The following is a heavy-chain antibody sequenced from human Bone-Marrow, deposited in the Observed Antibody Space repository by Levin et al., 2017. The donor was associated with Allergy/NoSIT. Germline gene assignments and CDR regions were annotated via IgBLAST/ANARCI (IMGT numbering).Heavy chain of an antibody. CDR3: AKTGAPRGAYYFDY. D-gene: IGHD6-6*01. V-gene: IGHV3-23*01. CDR2: ISSVGDDT. Sequence: PGGSLRLSCAASGFIFSTYAVTWVRQAPGKGLEWVSAISSVGDDTYYADSVRGRFTISRDNSKNRLYLHMNSLRADDTAIYYCAKTGAPRGAYYFDYWGHGTLVTVSS. J-gene: IGHJ4*01. CDR1: GFIFSTYA.